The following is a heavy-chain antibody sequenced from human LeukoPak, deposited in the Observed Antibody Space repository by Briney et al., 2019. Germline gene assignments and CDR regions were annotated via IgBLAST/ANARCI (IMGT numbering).Heavy chain of an antibody. J-gene: IGHJ4*02. CDR2: IYHSGTT. V-gene: IGHV4-4*02. CDR3: ARVSTPNTGFY. CDR1: DGSITSDNW. D-gene: IGHD1-14*01. Sequence: PSETLSLTCAVYDGSITSDNWWNWVRQSPEKGLQWIGEIYHSGTTKFNPSLETRVTIAVDKSKNQFSLKLRFVTAADTAVYYCARVSTPNTGFYWGQGILVTVSS.